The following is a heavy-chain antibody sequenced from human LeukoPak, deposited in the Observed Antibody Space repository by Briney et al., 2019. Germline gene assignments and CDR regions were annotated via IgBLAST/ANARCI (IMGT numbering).Heavy chain of an antibody. CDR1: GFTFSSYW. CDR3: AKDPRARRYYDSSGYRPYYFDY. Sequence: GGSLRLSCAASGFTFSSYWMSWVRQAPGKGLEWVANIKQDGSEKYYVDSVKGRFTISRGNAKNSLYLQMNGLRAEDTAVYYCAKDPRARRYYDSSGYRPYYFDYWGQGTLVTVSS. J-gene: IGHJ4*02. V-gene: IGHV3-7*01. CDR2: IKQDGSEK. D-gene: IGHD3-22*01.